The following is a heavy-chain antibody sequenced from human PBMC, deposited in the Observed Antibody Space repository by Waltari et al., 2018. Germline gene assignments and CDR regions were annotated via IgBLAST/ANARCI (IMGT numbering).Heavy chain of an antibody. Sequence: EVQLVESGGGLVQPGGSLRLSCAASGFTFRSYEMNWVRQAPGKGLEWVSYISSSGSTIYYADSVKGRFTISRDNAKNSLYLQMNSLRAEDTAVYYCARGRGITIFQTPRYFDLWGRGTLVTVSS. J-gene: IGHJ2*01. CDR2: ISSSGSTI. CDR3: ARGRGITIFQTPRYFDL. V-gene: IGHV3-48*03. D-gene: IGHD3-3*01. CDR1: GFTFRSYE.